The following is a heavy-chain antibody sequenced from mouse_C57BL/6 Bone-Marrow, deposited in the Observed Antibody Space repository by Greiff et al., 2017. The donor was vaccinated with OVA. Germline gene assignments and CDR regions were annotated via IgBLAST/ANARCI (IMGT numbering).Heavy chain of an antibody. CDR2: ISSGSSTI. CDR1: GFTFSDYG. D-gene: IGHD2-5*01. V-gene: IGHV5-17*01. J-gene: IGHJ2*01. CDR3: ARSYSNYVDY. Sequence: VQLVESGGGLVKPGGSLKLSCAASGFTFSDYGMHWVRQAPEKGLEWVAYISSGSSTINYADTVKGRYTISRDNAKNTLVLQMTRLRSDDTAMYYCARSYSNYVDYWGQGTTLTVSS.